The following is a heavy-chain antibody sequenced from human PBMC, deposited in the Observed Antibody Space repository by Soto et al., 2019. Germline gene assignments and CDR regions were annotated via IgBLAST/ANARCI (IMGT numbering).Heavy chain of an antibody. CDR2: VYYTGNT. CDR1: GGSVSSVSYY. J-gene: IGHJ6*02. Sequence: SETLSLTCTVSGGSVSSVSYYWTWIRQPPGKELEWIGYVYYTGNTNYHPSLKSRVTISVDTSKNQFSLKLSSVTAADTAVYYCARAYYYDSSGYYYYYGMDVWGQGTTVTVSS. CDR3: ARAYYYDSSGYYYYYGMDV. D-gene: IGHD3-22*01. V-gene: IGHV4-61*01.